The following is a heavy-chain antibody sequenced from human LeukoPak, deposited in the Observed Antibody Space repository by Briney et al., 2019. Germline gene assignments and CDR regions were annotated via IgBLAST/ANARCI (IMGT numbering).Heavy chain of an antibody. CDR1: GGSISSGSYY. Sequence: SETLSLTCTVSGGSISSGSYYWSWIRQPAGKGLEWIGRIYNSGSTFHYNPSLKSRVTISVDTSKNQFSLRLSSVTAAGTAVYYCASTNCSSARCYGANWFDPWGQGTLVTVSS. J-gene: IGHJ5*02. CDR2: IYNSGST. D-gene: IGHD2-2*01. CDR3: ASTNCSSARCYGANWFDP. V-gene: IGHV4-61*02.